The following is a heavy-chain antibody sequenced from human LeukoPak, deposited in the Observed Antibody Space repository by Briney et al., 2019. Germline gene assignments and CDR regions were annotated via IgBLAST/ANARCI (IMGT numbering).Heavy chain of an antibody. Sequence: ASVKVSCKASGYTFINYGISWVRQAPGQGLEWMGWIYPYTGNTNYAQMVQGRVTMTTDTSTRTAYMELTSLTSDDTAVYYCARGGQQLVWFDSWGQGTVISVSS. CDR3: ARGGQQLVWFDS. D-gene: IGHD6-13*01. V-gene: IGHV1-18*01. J-gene: IGHJ5*01. CDR1: GYTFINYG. CDR2: IYPYTGNT.